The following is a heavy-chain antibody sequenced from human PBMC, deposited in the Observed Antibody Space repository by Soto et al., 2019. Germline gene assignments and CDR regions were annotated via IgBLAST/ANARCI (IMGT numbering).Heavy chain of an antibody. CDR1: GYTFTSYD. V-gene: IGHV1-3*01. D-gene: IGHD2-2*01. Sequence: ASVKVSCKASGYTFTSYDINWVRQATGQRLEWMGWINASNGNTKYAQKFQGRVTITRDTSASTAYMELSSLRSEDTAVYYCARRVPAAIGAFDIWGQGTMVTVSS. CDR2: INASNGNT. CDR3: ARRVPAAIGAFDI. J-gene: IGHJ3*02.